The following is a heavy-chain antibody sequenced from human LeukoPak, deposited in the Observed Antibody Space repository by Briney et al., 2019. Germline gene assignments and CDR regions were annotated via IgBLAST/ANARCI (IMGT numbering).Heavy chain of an antibody. D-gene: IGHD3-10*01. V-gene: IGHV1-2*02. J-gene: IGHJ6*04. CDR1: GYTFTDYY. Sequence: ASVKVSCKASGYTFTDYYMYWVRQAPGQGLEWMGWINPNSGVTNYAQKFQGRVTMTRDTSISTAYMELSRLRDDDTAVYYCATGLWFGKYLDVWGKGTTVTISS. CDR2: INPNSGVT. CDR3: ATGLWFGKYLDV.